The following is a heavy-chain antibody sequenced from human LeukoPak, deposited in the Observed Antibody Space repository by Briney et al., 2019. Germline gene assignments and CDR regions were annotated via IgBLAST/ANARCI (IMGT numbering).Heavy chain of an antibody. CDR2: ISSSSSYI. CDR3: ARGKGYYDSSGFH. Sequence: KTGGSLRLSCAASGFTFSSYSMNWVRQAPGKGLEWVSSISSSSSYIYYADSVKGRFTISRDNAKNSLYLQMNSLRAEDTAVYYCARGKGYYDSSGFHWGQGTLVTVSS. D-gene: IGHD3-22*01. CDR1: GFTFSSYS. V-gene: IGHV3-21*01. J-gene: IGHJ4*02.